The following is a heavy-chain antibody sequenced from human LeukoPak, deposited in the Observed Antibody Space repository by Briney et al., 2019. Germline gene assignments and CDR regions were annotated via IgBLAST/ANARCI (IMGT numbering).Heavy chain of an antibody. V-gene: IGHV4-30-2*02. CDR3: AGDYGSNNS. J-gene: IGHJ4*02. D-gene: IGHD4-23*01. Sequence: SETLSLTCTVSGGSISSGGYYWNWIRQPPGKGLEWIGYIYHSGITYYNPSLKSRVTLSLDRSKNQFSLKLSSVTAADTAIYFCAGDYGSNNSWGQGTLVTVSS. CDR2: IYHSGIT. CDR1: GGSISSGGYY.